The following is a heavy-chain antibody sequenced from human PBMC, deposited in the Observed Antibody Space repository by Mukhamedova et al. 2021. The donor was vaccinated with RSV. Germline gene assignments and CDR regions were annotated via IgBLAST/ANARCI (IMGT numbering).Heavy chain of an antibody. V-gene: IGHV3-74*01. CDR3: AREGDCGGHCPDY. CDR2: INEDGTST. J-gene: IGHJ4*02. D-gene: IGHD2-21*01. Sequence: QWVRQVPGKGLVWVSRINEDGTSTNYADSVRGRFTMSRDTAKNTLYLQMSSLRAEDTAVYYCAREGDCGGHCPDYWGQGTLVTVS.